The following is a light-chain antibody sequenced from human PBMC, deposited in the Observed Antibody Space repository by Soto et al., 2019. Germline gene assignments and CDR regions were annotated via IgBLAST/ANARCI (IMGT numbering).Light chain of an antibody. CDR3: GTWYSSLSAWV. V-gene: IGLV1-51*01. Sequence: QSVLTQPPSVSAAPGQKVTISCSGSSSNIGNNYVSWYQQLPGTAPTLLIYDNNKRPSGIPDRFSGSKSGTSATLGITGLQTGDEADYYCGTWYSSLSAWVFGGGTKLTVL. J-gene: IGLJ3*02. CDR1: SSNIGNNY. CDR2: DNN.